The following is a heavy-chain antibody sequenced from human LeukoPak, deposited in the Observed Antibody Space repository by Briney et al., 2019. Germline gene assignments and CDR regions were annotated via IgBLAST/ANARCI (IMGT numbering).Heavy chain of an antibody. V-gene: IGHV4-59*01. CDR3: ASLSSSTSCFDY. J-gene: IGHJ4*02. CDR1: GGSISDYY. D-gene: IGHD2-2*01. Sequence: SETLSLTCTVSGGSISDYYWSWIRQSPGKGLEWIGYIYHSGTTNYNPSLKSRVTISVDTSKNQFSLKLSSVTAADTAVYYCASLSSSTSCFDYWGQGTLVTVSS. CDR2: IYHSGTT.